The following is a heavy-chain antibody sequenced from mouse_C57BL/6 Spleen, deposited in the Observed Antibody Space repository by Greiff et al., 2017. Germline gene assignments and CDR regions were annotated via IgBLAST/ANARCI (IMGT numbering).Heavy chain of an antibody. D-gene: IGHD2-10*02. CDR1: GYTFTSYW. CDR3: GRAEYGTLFAY. J-gene: IGHJ3*01. CDR2: INPNSGST. V-gene: IGHV1-64*01. Sequence: QVQLQQPGAELVKPGASVKLSCKASGYTFTSYWMNWVKQRPGQGLEWIGMINPNSGSTNYNEKFKSKATLTVDKTSSTAYMQLISLTSEDSAVYYCGRAEYGTLFAYWGQGTLVTVSA.